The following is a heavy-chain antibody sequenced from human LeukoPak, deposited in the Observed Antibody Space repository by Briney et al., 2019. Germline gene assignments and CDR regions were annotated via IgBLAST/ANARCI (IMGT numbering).Heavy chain of an antibody. CDR2: IYYSGST. J-gene: IGHJ2*01. CDR3: ARDYGDRYWYFDL. CDR1: GGSISSYY. V-gene: IGHV4-59*01. Sequence: SSETLSLTCTVSGGSISSYYWSWIRQPPGKGLEWIGYIYYSGSTNYNPSLKSRVTISVDTSKNQFSLKLSSVTAADTAVYYCARDYGDRYWYFDLWGRGTLVTVSS. D-gene: IGHD4-17*01.